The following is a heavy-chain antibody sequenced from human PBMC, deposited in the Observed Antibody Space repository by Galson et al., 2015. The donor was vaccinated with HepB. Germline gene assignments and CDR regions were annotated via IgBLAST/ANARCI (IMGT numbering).Heavy chain of an antibody. CDR1: GFTFSSYA. D-gene: IGHD6-19*01. V-gene: IGHV3-23*01. CDR3: AKNSQYSSGWYYFHY. CDR2: ISGSGGST. Sequence: SLRLSCAASGFTFSSYAMSWARQAPGKGLEWVSSISGSGGSTYYADSVKGRFTISRDNSKDTLYLQMNSLRAEDTAEYYCAKNSQYSSGWYYFHYWGQGTLVTASS. J-gene: IGHJ4*02.